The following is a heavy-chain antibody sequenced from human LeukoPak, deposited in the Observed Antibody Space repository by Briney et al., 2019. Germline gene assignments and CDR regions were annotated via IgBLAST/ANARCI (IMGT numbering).Heavy chain of an antibody. J-gene: IGHJ4*02. CDR2: IYYSGST. Sequence: PSETLSLTCTVSGGSISSSSYYWGWIRQPPGEGLEWIGSIYYSGSTYYNPSLKSRVTISVDPSKNQFSLKLSSVTAADTAVYYCARSHYYDSSGYVEGFDYWGQGTLVIVSS. CDR3: ARSHYYDSSGYVEGFDY. V-gene: IGHV4-39*01. CDR1: GGSISSSSYY. D-gene: IGHD3-22*01.